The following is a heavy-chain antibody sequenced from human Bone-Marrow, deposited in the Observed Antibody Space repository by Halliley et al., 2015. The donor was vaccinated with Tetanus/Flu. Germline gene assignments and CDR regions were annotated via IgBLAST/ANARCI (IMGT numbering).Heavy chain of an antibody. D-gene: IGHD3-22*01. CDR2: PRNSNT. V-gene: IGHV5-10-1*01. J-gene: IGHJ5*02. Sequence: PRNSNTNYSPSFQGHVTISANKSISTAYLHWSSLKASDTAMYYCARREYYYHDSGYYSNWFDPWGQGTLVIVSS. CDR3: ARREYYYHDSGYYSNWFDP.